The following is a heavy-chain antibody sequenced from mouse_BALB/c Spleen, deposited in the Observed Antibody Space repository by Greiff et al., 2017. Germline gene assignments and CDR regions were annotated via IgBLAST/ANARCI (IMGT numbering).Heavy chain of an antibody. D-gene: IGHD1-1*01. CDR3: AREGGLRGFAY. J-gene: IGHJ3*01. V-gene: IGHV3-2*02. CDR2: ISYSGST. Sequence: VQLQQSGPGLVKPSQSLSLTCTVTGYSITSDYAWNWIRQFPGNKLEWMGYISYSGSTSYNPSLKSRISITRDTSKNQFFLQLNSVTTEDTATYYCAREGGLRGFAYWGQGTLVTVSA. CDR1: GYSITSDYA.